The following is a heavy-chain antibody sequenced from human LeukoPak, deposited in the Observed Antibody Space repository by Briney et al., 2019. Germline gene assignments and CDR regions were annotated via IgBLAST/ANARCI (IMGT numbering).Heavy chain of an antibody. CDR1: GFTFSSYN. V-gene: IGHV3-21*01. Sequence: GGSLRLSCAGSGFTFSSYNMNWVRQAPGKGLEWVSSISGSSSYIYYADSVKGRFTISRGNAKNSLYLQMNSLRAEDTAVYYCARGNRYSDDLRENAFDIWGQGTMVTVSS. D-gene: IGHD4-17*01. CDR2: ISGSSSYI. CDR3: ARGNRYSDDLRENAFDI. J-gene: IGHJ3*02.